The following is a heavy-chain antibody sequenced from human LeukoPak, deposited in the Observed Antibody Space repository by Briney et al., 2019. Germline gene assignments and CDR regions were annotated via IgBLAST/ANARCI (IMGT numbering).Heavy chain of an antibody. CDR3: ARWGYCSSTSCDV. CDR2: ISSSSSYI. CDR1: GFTVSSNY. Sequence: GGSLRLSCAASGFTVSSNYMSWVRQAPGKGLEWVSSISSSSSYIYYADSVKGRFTISRDNAKNSLYLQMNSLRAEDTAVYYCARWGYCSSTSCDVWGKGTTVTVSS. J-gene: IGHJ6*04. V-gene: IGHV3-21*01. D-gene: IGHD2-2*01.